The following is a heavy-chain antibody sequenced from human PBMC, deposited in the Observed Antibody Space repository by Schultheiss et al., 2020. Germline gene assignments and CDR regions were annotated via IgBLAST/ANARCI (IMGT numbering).Heavy chain of an antibody. D-gene: IGHD3-22*01. CDR2: IYSSGST. Sequence: SETLSLTCTVSGGSISSGGFYWSWIRQHPGKGLEWIGYIYSSGSTYYKPSLRSRVTISVDTSKNQFSLELSSVTAADTAVYYCARDRSTGYYDSSGSFDYWGQGTLVTVSS. J-gene: IGHJ4*02. CDR1: GGSISSGGFY. CDR3: ARDRSTGYYDSSGSFDY. V-gene: IGHV4-31*03.